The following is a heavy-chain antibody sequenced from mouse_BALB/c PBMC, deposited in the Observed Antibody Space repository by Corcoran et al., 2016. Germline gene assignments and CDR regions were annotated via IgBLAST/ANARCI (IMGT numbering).Heavy chain of an antibody. V-gene: IGHV1-18*01. J-gene: IGHJ4*01. CDR3: ASGGYPYGSSPYYAMDY. D-gene: IGHD1-1*01. Sequence: EVQLQQSGTELVKPGASVKISCKTSGYTFTEYTMHWVKQSHGKSLEWIGGINPNNGGTSYNQKFKGKATLTVDKSSSTAYMALRSLKSEDSAVYYCASGGYPYGSSPYYAMDYWGQGTSVTVSS. CDR2: INPNNGGT. CDR1: GYTFTEYT.